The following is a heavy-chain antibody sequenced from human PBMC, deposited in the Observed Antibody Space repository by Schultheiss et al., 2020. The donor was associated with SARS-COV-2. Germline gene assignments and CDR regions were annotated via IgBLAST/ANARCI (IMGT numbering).Heavy chain of an antibody. CDR1: GGSISTYF. CDR2: IYYSGST. V-gene: IGHV4-59*08. CDR3: ARRVNDGRWFDP. J-gene: IGHJ5*02. D-gene: IGHD1-1*01. Sequence: SQTLSLTCTVSGGSISTYFWSWLRQPPGKGLEWIGYIYYSGSTNYNPSLKSRVTISVDTSKNQFSLKLSSVTAADTAVYYCARRVNDGRWFDPWGQGTLVTVSS.